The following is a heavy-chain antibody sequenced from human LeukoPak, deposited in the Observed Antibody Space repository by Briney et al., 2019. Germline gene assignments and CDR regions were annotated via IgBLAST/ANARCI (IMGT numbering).Heavy chain of an antibody. CDR2: IYYDGRA. V-gene: IGHV4-39*07. J-gene: IGHJ5*02. Sequence: SETLSLTCTVSGGSINNNNFYWGWIRQPSGKGLEWLGSIYYDGRAFHDPSLKSRATISIDTSKNQFSLKLSSVTAADTAVYYCARNSKQNWFDPWGQGTLVTVSS. CDR1: GGSINNNNFY. D-gene: IGHD2/OR15-2a*01. CDR3: ARNSKQNWFDP.